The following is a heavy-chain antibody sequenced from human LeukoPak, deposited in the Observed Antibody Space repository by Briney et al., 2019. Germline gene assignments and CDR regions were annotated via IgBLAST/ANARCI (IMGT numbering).Heavy chain of an antibody. Sequence: SENLSLTCTVSGGSVSSGSYYWSWIRQPPGKGLEWIGYIDYSGSTHYNPSLKSRVTISVDTSKNQFSLKLSSVTAADTAVYYCATYSSGSTPFFDYWGQGTLVTVSS. CDR1: GGSVSSGSYY. J-gene: IGHJ4*02. CDR3: ATYSSGSTPFFDY. CDR2: IDYSGST. D-gene: IGHD6-19*01. V-gene: IGHV4-61*01.